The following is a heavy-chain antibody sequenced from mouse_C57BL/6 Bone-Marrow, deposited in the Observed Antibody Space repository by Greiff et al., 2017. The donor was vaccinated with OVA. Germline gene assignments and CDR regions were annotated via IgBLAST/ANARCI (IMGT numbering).Heavy chain of an antibody. J-gene: IGHJ2*01. CDR1: GFTFSDFY. CDR2: SRNKANDYTT. CDR3: ARDGDSSGFFDY. D-gene: IGHD3-2*02. Sequence: DVMLVESGGGLVQSGRSLRLSCATSGFTFSDFYMEWVRQAPGKGLEWIAASRNKANDYTTEYSASVKGRFIVSRDTSQSILYLQMNALRAEDTAMYYCARDGDSSGFFDYWGQGTTLTVSS. V-gene: IGHV7-1*01.